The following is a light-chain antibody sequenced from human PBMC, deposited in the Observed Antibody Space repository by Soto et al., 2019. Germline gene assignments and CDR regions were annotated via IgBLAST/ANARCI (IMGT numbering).Light chain of an antibody. CDR1: QSVRSNY. V-gene: IGKV3-20*01. J-gene: IGKJ1*01. Sequence: VLTHSPGTLSLSPGDGATLSCRASQSVRSNYLAWYQQKPGQAPRLLIYGASRRATGIPDRFSGGGSGTDFTLTISRLEPEDVAVYYCQQYGTSPPMTFGQGTKVDI. CDR2: GAS. CDR3: QQYGTSPPMT.